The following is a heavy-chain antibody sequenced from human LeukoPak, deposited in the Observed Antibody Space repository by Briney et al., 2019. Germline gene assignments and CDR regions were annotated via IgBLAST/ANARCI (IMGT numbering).Heavy chain of an antibody. CDR3: ARDLTALGYCSGGSCRFNWFDP. Sequence: ASVKVSCKASGYTFTSYGISWVRQAPGQGLEWMGWISAYNGNTSYAQKLQGRVTMTTDTSTSTAYMELRSLRSDDTAVYYCARDLTALGYCSGGSCRFNWFDPWGQGTLVTVSS. V-gene: IGHV1-18*01. J-gene: IGHJ5*02. D-gene: IGHD2-15*01. CDR1: GYTFTSYG. CDR2: ISAYNGNT.